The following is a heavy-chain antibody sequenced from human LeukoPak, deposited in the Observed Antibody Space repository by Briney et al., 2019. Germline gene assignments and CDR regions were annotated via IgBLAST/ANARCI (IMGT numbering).Heavy chain of an antibody. CDR3: AKGGGFLEWLLVDYYYYGMDV. J-gene: IGHJ6*02. D-gene: IGHD3-3*01. V-gene: IGHV3-7*03. CDR2: VNRDGSET. CDR1: GFALSSHW. Sequence: AGGSLRLSCAASGFALSSHWMTWVRQVPGRGPEWVANVNRDGSETYYLDSVKGRFTISKDNAKNSLYLQMNSLRAEDTAVYYCAKGGGFLEWLLVDYYYYGMDVWGQGTTVTVSS.